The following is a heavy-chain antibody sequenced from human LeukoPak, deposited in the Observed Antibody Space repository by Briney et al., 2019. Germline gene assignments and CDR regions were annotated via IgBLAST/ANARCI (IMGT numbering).Heavy chain of an antibody. D-gene: IGHD1-26*01. J-gene: IGHJ4*02. CDR3: ARVVVGATTDY. Sequence: SETLSLTCAVYGGSFSGYYWSWIRQPPGKGLEWIGEINHSGSTNYNPSLKSRVTISVDTSKNQFSLKLSSVTAADTAVYYCARVVVGATTDYWGREPWSPSPQ. CDR2: INHSGST. V-gene: IGHV4-34*01. CDR1: GGSFSGYY.